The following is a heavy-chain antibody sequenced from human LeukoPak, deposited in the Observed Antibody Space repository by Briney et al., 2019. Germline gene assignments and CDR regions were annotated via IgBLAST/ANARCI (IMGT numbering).Heavy chain of an antibody. D-gene: IGHD4-17*01. J-gene: IGHJ4*02. V-gene: IGHV3-48*01. Sequence: PGGSLRLSSAASGFTFSSYSMNWVRQAPGKGLEWVSYISSSSSTIYYADSVKGRFTISRDNAKNSLYLQMNSLRAEDTAVYYCARVYYGDYGPRFDYWGQGTLVTVSS. CDR1: GFTFSSYS. CDR2: ISSSSSTI. CDR3: ARVYYGDYGPRFDY.